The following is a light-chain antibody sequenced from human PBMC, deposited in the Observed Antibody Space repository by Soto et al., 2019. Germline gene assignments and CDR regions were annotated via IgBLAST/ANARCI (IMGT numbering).Light chain of an antibody. CDR2: EVS. V-gene: IGLV2-8*01. CDR1: SSDVGGYNY. CDR3: SSYGGSDNFDV. J-gene: IGLJ1*01. Sequence: QSALTQPPSASGSPGQSVTIPCTGTSSDVGGYNYVSWYQQHPGKAPKLMIYEVSKRPSGVPDRFSGSKSGNTASLTVSGLQAEDVADYYCSSYGGSDNFDVFGTGTKVTVL.